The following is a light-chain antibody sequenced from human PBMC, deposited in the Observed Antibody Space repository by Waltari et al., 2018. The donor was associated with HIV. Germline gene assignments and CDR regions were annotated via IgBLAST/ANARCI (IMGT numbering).Light chain of an antibody. J-gene: IGLJ2*01. CDR1: SSDVGGYNY. CDR2: EVL. Sequence: QSALTQPASVSGSPGQSITISCTGTSSDVGGYNYVSWYQQPPDKAPKLMIYEVLNRPYGVSNRFSGSKSGNTASLTISGLQAEDEADYYCSSYTSASTLVLFGGGTKLTVL. V-gene: IGLV2-14*01. CDR3: SSYTSASTLVL.